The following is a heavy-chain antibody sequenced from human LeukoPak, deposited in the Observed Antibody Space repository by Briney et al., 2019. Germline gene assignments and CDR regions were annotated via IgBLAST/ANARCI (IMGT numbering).Heavy chain of an antibody. D-gene: IGHD1-26*01. CDR1: RFTFSSYG. V-gene: IGHV3-30*18. CDR3: AKVSTLLGGGFDY. CDR2: IPYDGSNK. J-gene: IGHJ4*02. Sequence: PGRSLRLSCAASRFTFSSYGLHWVRQAQGKGPEWVAVIPYDGSNKYYADSVKGRFTISRDNSKNTLYLQMNSLRAEDTAVYYCAKVSTLLGGGFDYWGQGTQVTVSS.